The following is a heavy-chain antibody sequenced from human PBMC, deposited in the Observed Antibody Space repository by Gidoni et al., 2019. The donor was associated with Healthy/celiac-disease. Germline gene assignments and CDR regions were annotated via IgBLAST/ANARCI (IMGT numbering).Heavy chain of an antibody. CDR1: GGSISSYY. CDR2: IYYSGST. J-gene: IGHJ5*02. D-gene: IGHD6-13*01. Sequence: QVQLQESGPGLVKPSETLSLTCTVSGGSISSYYWSWIRQPPGKGLEWIGYIYYSGSTNYNPSLKSRVTISVDTSKNQFSLKLSSVTAADTAVYYCAREVTGIAAAGIQRGRFDPWGQGTLVTVSS. V-gene: IGHV4-59*01. CDR3: AREVTGIAAAGIQRGRFDP.